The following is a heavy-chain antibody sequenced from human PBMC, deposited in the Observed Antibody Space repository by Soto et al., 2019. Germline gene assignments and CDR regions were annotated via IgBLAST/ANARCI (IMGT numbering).Heavy chain of an antibody. CDR2: LSGSGGRT. CDR1: GFTFRNYG. J-gene: IGHJ4*02. Sequence: GGSLRLSCAASGFTFRNYGMSWVRQAPGKGLEWVSGLSGSGGRTYYADSVKGRFTISRDNSKNTLYLQMNSLRAEDTAVYYCAKVHPLWFGELFLNYFDYWGQGTLVTVSS. V-gene: IGHV3-23*01. D-gene: IGHD3-10*01. CDR3: AKVHPLWFGELFLNYFDY.